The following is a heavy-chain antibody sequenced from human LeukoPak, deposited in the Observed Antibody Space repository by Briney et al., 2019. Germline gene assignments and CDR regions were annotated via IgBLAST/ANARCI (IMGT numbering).Heavy chain of an antibody. J-gene: IGHJ4*02. CDR2: IWYDGSNK. CDR1: GFTFSSYG. V-gene: IGHV3-33*01. Sequence: PGRSLRPSCAASGFTFSSYGMRWVRQAPGKGLEWVAVIWYDGSNKYYADSVKGRFTISRDNSKNTLYLQMNSLRAEDTAAYYCARVRADGYGYFDYWGQGTLVTVSS. D-gene: IGHD3-10*01. CDR3: ARVRADGYGYFDY.